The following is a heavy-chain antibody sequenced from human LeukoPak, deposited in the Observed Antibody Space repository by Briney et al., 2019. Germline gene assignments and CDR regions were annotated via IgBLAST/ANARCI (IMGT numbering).Heavy chain of an antibody. D-gene: IGHD3-10*01. Sequence: SETLSLTCTVPGGSISGGGYYWSWIRQHPGKGLEWIGYIYYSGSTYYNPSLKSRVTISVDTSKNQFSLKLSSVTAADTAVYYCARDLPPLDYYGSPGGMDVWGQGTTVTVSS. CDR1: GGSISGGGYY. V-gene: IGHV4-31*03. CDR3: ARDLPPLDYYGSPGGMDV. J-gene: IGHJ6*02. CDR2: IYYSGST.